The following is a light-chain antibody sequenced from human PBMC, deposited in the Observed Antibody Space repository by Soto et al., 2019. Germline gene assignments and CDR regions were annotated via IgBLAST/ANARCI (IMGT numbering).Light chain of an antibody. J-gene: IGKJ5*01. CDR3: KQYNTWLIT. Sequence: EIVMTQSPSTLSVSPGERATLSCRASQSVSSYLAWYQQKPGQAPRLLIYGASTRATGIPARFSGSGSGAEFTLTISSRQSEDFAVYYCKQYNTWLITVGQGTRLEIK. CDR2: GAS. V-gene: IGKV3-15*01. CDR1: QSVSSY.